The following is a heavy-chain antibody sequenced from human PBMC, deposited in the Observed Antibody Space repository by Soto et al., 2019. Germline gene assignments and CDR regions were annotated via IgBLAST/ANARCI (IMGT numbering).Heavy chain of an antibody. V-gene: IGHV1-18*01. CDR2: ISGYNGDT. CDR3: AKNGQPPYYYYGLDV. Sequence: ASVKVCRKASGYTFSRYGISWVRQAPGQGLEWMGWISGYNGDTNYAQKFQGRVTMTIDTSTTTAYMELRGLTSDDTAIYYCAKNGQPPYYYYGLDVWG. D-gene: IGHD2-8*01. CDR1: GYTFSRYG. J-gene: IGHJ6*02.